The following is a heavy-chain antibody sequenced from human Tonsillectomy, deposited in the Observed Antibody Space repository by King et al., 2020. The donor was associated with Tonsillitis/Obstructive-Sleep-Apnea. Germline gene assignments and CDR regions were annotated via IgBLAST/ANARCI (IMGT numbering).Heavy chain of an antibody. CDR1: GFTFSTYA. CDR3: ARSRYDTDVDRWHYGMDV. D-gene: IGHD3-22*01. Sequence: VQLVESGGGVVQPGRSLRLSCAASGFTFSTYAMHWVRQAPGKGLEWVAVISYDGGNTYYADSVKGRLTISRDNSKNTLYLQMNSLRAEDTAVYYCARSRYDTDVDRWHYGMDVWGQRGTVTVSS. CDR2: ISYDGGNT. J-gene: IGHJ6*02. V-gene: IGHV3-30*04.